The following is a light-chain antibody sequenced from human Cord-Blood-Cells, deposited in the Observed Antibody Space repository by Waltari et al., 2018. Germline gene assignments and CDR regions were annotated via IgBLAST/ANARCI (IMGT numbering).Light chain of an antibody. Sequence: QSALTQPASVSGSPGQSITISGTGTSSDVGGYNYVSWYQQNPGKAPKLMIYDVSTRPSGVSNRFSGFTAGNTASLTISGLQAEDEAYYYCSSYTSSSTLYVFGTGTKVTVL. CDR2: DVS. CDR3: SSYTSSSTLYV. V-gene: IGLV2-14*01. CDR1: SSDVGGYNY. J-gene: IGLJ1*01.